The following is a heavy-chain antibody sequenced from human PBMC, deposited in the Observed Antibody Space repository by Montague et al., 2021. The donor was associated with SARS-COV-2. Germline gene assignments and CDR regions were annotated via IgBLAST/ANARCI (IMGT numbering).Heavy chain of an antibody. J-gene: IGHJ2*01. Sequence: SETLSLTCTVSGGSISSYYWNWIRQPPAKGLEWMGYVNNNGSANSNYNPSLRSRVTISVDTSKNQFSLKFTSVTAADTAVYYCAREALYYCEWSGLLLDSDIDFWGHGTLVTVSS. D-gene: IGHD3-22*01. CDR2: VNNNGSANS. CDR3: AREALYYCEWSGLLLDSDIDF. CDR1: GGSISSYY. V-gene: IGHV4-4*08.